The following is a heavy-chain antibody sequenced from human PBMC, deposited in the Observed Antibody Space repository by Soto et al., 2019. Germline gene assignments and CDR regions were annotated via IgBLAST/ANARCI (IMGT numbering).Heavy chain of an antibody. CDR2: IWYDGSNK. CDR3: ARDFDRRMDY. V-gene: IGHV3-33*01. Sequence: QVQLVESGGGVVQPGRSLRLSCAASGFTFSSYGMHWVRQAPGKGLEWVAVIWYDGSNKYYADSVKGRFTISRDNSTNTLYLQMNSLRAEDTAVYYCARDFDRRMDYWGQGTLVTVSS. J-gene: IGHJ4*02. CDR1: GFTFSSYG.